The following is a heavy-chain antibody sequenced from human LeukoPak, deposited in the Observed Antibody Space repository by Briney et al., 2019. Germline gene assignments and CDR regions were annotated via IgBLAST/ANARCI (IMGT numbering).Heavy chain of an antibody. CDR2: IYYSGST. Sequence: GSLRLSCAASGFTFSDYYMSWIRQPPGKGLEWIGSIYYSGSTYYNPSLKSRVTISVDTSKNQFSLKLSSVTAADTAVYYCVGSSNWYVDDYWGQGTLVTVSS. CDR1: GFTFSDYY. J-gene: IGHJ4*02. CDR3: VGSSNWYVDDY. D-gene: IGHD6-13*01. V-gene: IGHV4-59*05.